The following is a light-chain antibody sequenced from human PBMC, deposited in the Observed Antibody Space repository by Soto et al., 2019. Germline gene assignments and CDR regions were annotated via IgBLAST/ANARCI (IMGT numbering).Light chain of an antibody. J-gene: IGKJ1*01. V-gene: IGKV3-15*01. CDR2: GAS. CDR1: QSISSS. CDR3: QQYNNWPRT. Sequence: VMTQSPATLSVYPGGRVTLFCRASQSISSSLVWYQQKPGQAPRLLIYGASTRATGIPARFSGSGSGTEFTLTINSLQSEDFAVYYCQQYNNWPRTFGQGSKADIK.